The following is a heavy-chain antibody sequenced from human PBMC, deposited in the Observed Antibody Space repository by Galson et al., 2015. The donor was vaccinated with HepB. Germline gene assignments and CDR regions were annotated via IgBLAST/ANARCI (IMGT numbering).Heavy chain of an antibody. Sequence: QSGAEVKKPGASVKVSCKASGYTFTSYGISWVRQAPGQGLEWMGWISAYNGNTNYAQKLQGGVTMTTDTSTSTAYMELRSLRSDDTAVYYCARAMTTVTTHYYGMDVWGQGTTVTVSS. J-gene: IGHJ6*02. V-gene: IGHV1-18*04. CDR3: ARAMTTVTTHYYGMDV. CDR2: ISAYNGNT. CDR1: GYTFTSYG. D-gene: IGHD4-17*01.